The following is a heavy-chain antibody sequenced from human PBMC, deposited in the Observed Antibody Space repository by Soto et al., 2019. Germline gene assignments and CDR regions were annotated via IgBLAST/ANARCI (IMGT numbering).Heavy chain of an antibody. D-gene: IGHD4-17*01. CDR2: IYYSGST. Sequence: QLQLQESGPGLVKPSETLSLTCTVSGGSISSSSYYWGWIRQPPGKGLEWIGRIYYSGSTYYNPSLKSRVTISVDTSKNQFSLKLSSVTAADTAVYYCARSPGDYAVDYWGQGTLVTVSS. CDR1: GGSISSSSYY. CDR3: ARSPGDYAVDY. J-gene: IGHJ4*02. V-gene: IGHV4-39*01.